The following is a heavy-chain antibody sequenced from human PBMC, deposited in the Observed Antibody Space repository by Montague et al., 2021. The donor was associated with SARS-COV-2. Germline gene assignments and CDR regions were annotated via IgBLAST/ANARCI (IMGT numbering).Heavy chain of an antibody. Sequence: SETLSLTCTVSGGSISSSSYYWGWIRQPPGKGLEWIGSIYYSGSTYYNPSLKSRVTISVDTSKNQFSLKLSSVTAADTAVYYCARQPYYSSSLSWFDPWGQGTLVTVSS. D-gene: IGHD6-13*01. CDR1: GGSISSSSYY. J-gene: IGHJ5*02. CDR2: IYYSGST. CDR3: ARQPYYSSSLSWFDP. V-gene: IGHV4-39*01.